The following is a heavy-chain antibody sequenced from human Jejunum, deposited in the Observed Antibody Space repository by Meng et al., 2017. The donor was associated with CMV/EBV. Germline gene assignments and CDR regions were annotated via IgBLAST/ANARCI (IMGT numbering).Heavy chain of an antibody. J-gene: IGHJ5*02. CDR3: VRDKPHNWFDP. Sequence: AASRFIFSNYWMHWVRQAPGKGMVWVSRINNDGGDTIYADSVKGRFTISRDNAKNTLYLQMNSLRAEDTGVYYCVRDKPHNWFDPWGQGTLVTVSS. CDR2: INNDGGDT. V-gene: IGHV3-74*01. CDR1: RFIFSNYW.